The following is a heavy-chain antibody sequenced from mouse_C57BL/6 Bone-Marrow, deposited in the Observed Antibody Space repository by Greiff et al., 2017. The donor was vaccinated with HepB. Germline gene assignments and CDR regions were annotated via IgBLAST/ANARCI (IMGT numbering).Heavy chain of an antibody. CDR3: ARYGNYVVYFDY. J-gene: IGHJ2*01. CDR1: GYAFSSYW. Sequence: VQLQQSGAELVKPGASVKISCKASGYAFSSYWMNWVKQRPGKGLEWIGQIYPGDGDTNYNGKFKGKATLTADKSSSTAYMQLSSLTSEDSAVYFCARYGNYVVYFDYWGQGTTLTVSS. CDR2: IYPGDGDT. V-gene: IGHV1-80*01. D-gene: IGHD2-1*01.